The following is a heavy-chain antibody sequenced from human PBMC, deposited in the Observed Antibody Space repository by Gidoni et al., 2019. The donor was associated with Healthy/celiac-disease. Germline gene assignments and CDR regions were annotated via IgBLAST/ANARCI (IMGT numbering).Heavy chain of an antibody. J-gene: IGHJ4*02. CDR3: TRLAKKGLWWYDY. V-gene: IGHV3-49*05. Sequence: EVQLVESGGGLVKPGRSLRLSCTASGFTFGYYAMSWFRQAPGKGLEWVGFIRSKAYGGTTEYAASVKGRFTISRDDSKSIAYLQMNSLKTEDTAVYYCTRLAKKGLWWYDYWGQGTLVTVSS. CDR2: IRSKAYGGTT. D-gene: IGHD2-21*01. CDR1: GFTFGYYA.